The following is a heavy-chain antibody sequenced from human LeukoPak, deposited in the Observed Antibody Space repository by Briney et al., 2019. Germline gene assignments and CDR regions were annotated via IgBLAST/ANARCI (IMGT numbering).Heavy chain of an antibody. D-gene: IGHD3-22*01. Sequence: GGSLRLSCAASGFTFDDYAMHWVRQAPGKGLEWVSGISWNSGSIGYADSVKGRFTISRDNAKNSLYLQMNSLRAEDTALYYCAKSEAIVAPVDYWGQGTLVTVSS. J-gene: IGHJ4*02. CDR2: ISWNSGSI. CDR3: AKSEAIVAPVDY. CDR1: GFTFDDYA. V-gene: IGHV3-9*01.